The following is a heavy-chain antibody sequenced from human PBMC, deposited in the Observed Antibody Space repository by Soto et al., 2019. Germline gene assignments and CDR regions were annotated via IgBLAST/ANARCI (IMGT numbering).Heavy chain of an antibody. CDR2: MNPNSGNT. V-gene: IGHV1-8*01. D-gene: IGHD4-17*01. CDR1: GYTFTSYD. CDR3: ARTLYGDHVDY. J-gene: IGHJ4*02. Sequence: QVQLVQSGAEVKKPGASVKVSCKASGYTFTSYDINWVRQATGQGLEWMGWMNPNSGNTGYAQKFQGRVTMTRNNSICTAYMQLSSLRSQDTAAYYCARTLYGDHVDYWGQGTLVAVSS.